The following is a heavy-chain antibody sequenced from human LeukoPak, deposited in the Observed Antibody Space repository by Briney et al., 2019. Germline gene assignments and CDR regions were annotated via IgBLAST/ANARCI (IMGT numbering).Heavy chain of an antibody. D-gene: IGHD2-15*01. CDR1: GFTFSSYW. CDR2: IKQDGSEK. CDR3: ARDLCSGGSCYSNWFDP. V-gene: IGHV3-7*01. J-gene: IGHJ5*02. Sequence: GGSPRLSCAASGFTFSSYWMSWVRQAPGKGLEWVANIKQDGSEKYYVDSVKGRFTISRDNAKNSPYLQMNSLRAEDTAVYYCARDLCSGGSCYSNWFDPWGQGTLVTVSS.